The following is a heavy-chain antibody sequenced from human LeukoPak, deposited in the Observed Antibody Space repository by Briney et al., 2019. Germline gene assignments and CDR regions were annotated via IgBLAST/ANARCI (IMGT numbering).Heavy chain of an antibody. J-gene: IGHJ6*02. CDR1: GYTFTSYD. CDR2: MNPNSGNT. Sequence: GASVKVSCKASGYTFTSYDINWVRQATGQGLEWMGWMNPNSGNTGYAQKFQGRVTMTRNTSISTAYMELSSLRSEDTAVYYCARGGYSGYDPQPYYYYGMDVWGQGTTVTVSS. D-gene: IGHD5-12*01. V-gene: IGHV1-8*01. CDR3: ARGGYSGYDPQPYYYYGMDV.